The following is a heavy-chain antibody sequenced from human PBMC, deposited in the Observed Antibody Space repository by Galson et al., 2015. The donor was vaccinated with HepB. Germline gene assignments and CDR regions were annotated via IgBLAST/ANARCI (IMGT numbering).Heavy chain of an antibody. CDR3: AKRYCENSACYSTDWGLDY. CDR2: IISDGGTT. CDR1: GFIFRKYD. J-gene: IGHJ4*02. V-gene: IGHV3-23*01. D-gene: IGHD2-21*02. Sequence: SLRLSCAASGFIFRKYDMSWVRQAPGKGLEWVSTIISDGGTTYYADSVKGRFTISRDNSKNTLFLQMNSLRDEDTAVYYCAKRYCENSACYSTDWGLDYWGQGTRVTVSS.